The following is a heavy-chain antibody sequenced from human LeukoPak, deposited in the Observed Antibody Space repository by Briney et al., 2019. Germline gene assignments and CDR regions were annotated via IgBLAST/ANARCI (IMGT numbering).Heavy chain of an antibody. J-gene: IGHJ4*02. D-gene: IGHD6-19*01. CDR3: TLSSGWYGGDY. CDR1: GFTFSGSA. V-gene: IGHV3-73*01. CDR2: IGSKANSYAT. Sequence: GGSLKLSCAASGFTFSGSAMHWVRQASGKGLEWVGRIGSKANSYATAYAASVKGRFTISRDDSKNTAYLQMNSLKTEDTAVYYCTLSSGWYGGDYWGQGTLVTVSS.